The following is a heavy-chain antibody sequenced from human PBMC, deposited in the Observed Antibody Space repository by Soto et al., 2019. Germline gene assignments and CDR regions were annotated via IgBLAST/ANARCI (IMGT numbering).Heavy chain of an antibody. CDR2: MNPGSGDT. CDR1: GYSFTNNY. CDR3: ARMATFGSLNWFDP. Sequence: GASVKVSCKASGYSFTNNYVSWVRQATGQGLEWMGWMNPGSGDTGYAQKFQGRVTMTRDISIATAYMELSSLRSDDTAIYYCARMATFGSLNWFDPWGQGTQVTVSS. V-gene: IGHV1-8*01. D-gene: IGHD3-16*01. J-gene: IGHJ5*02.